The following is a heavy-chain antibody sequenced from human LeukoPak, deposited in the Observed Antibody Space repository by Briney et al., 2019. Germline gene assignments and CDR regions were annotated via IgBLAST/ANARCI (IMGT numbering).Heavy chain of an antibody. V-gene: IGHV4-61*02. CDR1: GASISSGEYY. CDR3: AREAYDVLTSDWFDP. D-gene: IGHD3-9*01. J-gene: IGHJ5*02. CDR2: IYTSGST. Sequence: SETLSLTCTVSGASISSGEYYWSWIRQPAGTGLEWIGRIYTSGSTNYNPSLKGRVTISVDTSKNQFSLKLSSVTAADTAMYYCAREAYDVLTSDWFDPWGQGTLVTVSS.